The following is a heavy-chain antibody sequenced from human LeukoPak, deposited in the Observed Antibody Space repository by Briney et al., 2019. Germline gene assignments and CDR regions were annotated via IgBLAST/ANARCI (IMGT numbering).Heavy chain of an antibody. CDR3: AKNYGFDY. Sequence: PGGSLRLSCAASGFTFSSYGMHWVRQAPGKGLEWVAFIRYDGSDKYYANSVKGRFTISRDNSKNTLYLQMNSLRVEDTAVYYCAKNYGFDYWGQGTLVTVSS. CDR1: GFTFSSYG. J-gene: IGHJ4*02. CDR2: IRYDGSDK. D-gene: IGHD3-10*01. V-gene: IGHV3-30*02.